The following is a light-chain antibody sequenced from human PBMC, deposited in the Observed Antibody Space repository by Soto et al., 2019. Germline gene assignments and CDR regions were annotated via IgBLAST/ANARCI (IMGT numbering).Light chain of an antibody. V-gene: IGKV3-20*01. CDR2: GAS. CDR1: QTVDSSY. J-gene: IGKJ5*01. CDR3: QQYGNSPVT. Sequence: EIVLTQSPGTLSLSPGERANLSCRATQTVDSSYLAWYQQKPGQAPRLLIYGASRRATSTPDRFSGSASGTDFSLTIDRLEPEDFAVYYCQQYGNSPVTFGQGTRLDIK.